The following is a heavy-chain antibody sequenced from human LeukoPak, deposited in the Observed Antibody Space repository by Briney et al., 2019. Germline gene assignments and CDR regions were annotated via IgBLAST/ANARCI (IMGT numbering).Heavy chain of an antibody. CDR3: ATHRIAAAGVPDY. CDR2: FDPEDGET. J-gene: IGHJ4*02. D-gene: IGHD6-13*01. V-gene: IGHV1-24*01. Sequence: ASVKVSCKASGYTFTGYYMHWVRQAPGQGLEWMGGFDPEDGETIYAQKFQGRVTMTGDTSTDTAYMELSSLRSEDTAVYYCATHRIAAAGVPDYWGQGTLVTVSS. CDR1: GYTFTGYY.